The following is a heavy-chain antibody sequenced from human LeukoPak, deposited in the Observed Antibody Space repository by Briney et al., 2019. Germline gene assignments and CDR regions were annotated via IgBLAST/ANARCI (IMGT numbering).Heavy chain of an antibody. CDR2: ISSSSCYI. V-gene: IGHV3-21*01. CDR3: AREGCSSTSCYYYYYYYMDV. CDR1: GFTFSSYS. Sequence: GGSLRLSCAASGFTFSSYSMNWVRQAPGKGLEWVSSISSSSCYIYYADSVKGRFTISRDNAKNSLYLQMNSLRAEDTAVYYCAREGCSSTSCYYYYYYYMDVWGKGTTVTVSS. J-gene: IGHJ6*03. D-gene: IGHD2-2*01.